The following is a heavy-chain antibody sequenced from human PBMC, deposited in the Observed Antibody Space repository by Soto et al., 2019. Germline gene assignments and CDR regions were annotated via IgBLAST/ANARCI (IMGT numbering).Heavy chain of an antibody. Sequence: SETLSLTCTVSGGSISSYYWSWIRQPPGKGLEWIGYIYYSGSTNYNPSLKSRVTISVDTSKNQFSLKLSSVTAADTAVYYCATDSYGYKYYFDYWGQGTLVTVSS. CDR2: IYYSGST. CDR3: ATDSYGYKYYFDY. CDR1: GGSISSYY. V-gene: IGHV4-59*01. J-gene: IGHJ4*02. D-gene: IGHD5-18*01.